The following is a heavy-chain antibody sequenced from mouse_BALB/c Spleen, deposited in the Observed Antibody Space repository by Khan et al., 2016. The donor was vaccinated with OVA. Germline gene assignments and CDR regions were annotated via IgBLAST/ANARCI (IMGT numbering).Heavy chain of an antibody. J-gene: IGHJ3*01. Sequence: QVQLQQSGTELVKPGASVRLSCKASAYTFTSYQMYWVKQRPGQGLEWIGEITPSNGGTNFNEKFKSKATLTVDESSSTAFMQLSSLTSEDSAVYYCIRGGYGGFAYWGQGTLVTVSA. CDR3: IRGGYGGFAY. CDR2: ITPSNGGT. V-gene: IGHV1-53*01. CDR1: AYTFTSYQ. D-gene: IGHD3-1*01.